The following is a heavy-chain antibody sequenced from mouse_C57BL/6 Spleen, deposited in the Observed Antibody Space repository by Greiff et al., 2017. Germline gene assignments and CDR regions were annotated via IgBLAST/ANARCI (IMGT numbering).Heavy chain of an antibody. Sequence: VQLQESGAELVKPGASVKISCKASGYAFSSYWMNWVKQRPGKGLEWIGQIYPGDGDTNYNGKFKGKATLTADKSSSTAYMQLSSLTSEDSAVYFCARVTTVVAKAIDYWGQGTSVTVSS. J-gene: IGHJ4*01. CDR1: GYAFSSYW. CDR2: IYPGDGDT. CDR3: ARVTTVVAKAIDY. V-gene: IGHV1-80*01. D-gene: IGHD1-1*01.